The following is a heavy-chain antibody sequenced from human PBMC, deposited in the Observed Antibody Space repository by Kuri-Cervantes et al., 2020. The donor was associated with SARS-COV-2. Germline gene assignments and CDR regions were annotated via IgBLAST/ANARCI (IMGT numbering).Heavy chain of an antibody. CDR1: GGTFSSYA. Sequence: SVKVSCKASGGTFSSYAISWVRQAPGQGLEWMGGIIPILGIANYAQKFQGRVTITADKSTSTAYMELSSLRSEDTAIYYCARAAVTGGGYYFDYWGQGTRVTVSS. CDR3: ARAAVTGGGYYFDY. D-gene: IGHD6-19*01. V-gene: IGHV1-69*10. J-gene: IGHJ4*02. CDR2: IIPILGIA.